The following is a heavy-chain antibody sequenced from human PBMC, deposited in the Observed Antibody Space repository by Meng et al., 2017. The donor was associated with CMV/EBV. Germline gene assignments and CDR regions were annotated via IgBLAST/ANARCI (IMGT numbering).Heavy chain of an antibody. D-gene: IGHD3-10*01. Sequence: SETLSLTCVVYGGSFSGSYWNWIRQSPGKGLEWIGEINNSGGTYYNPSLETRVAISIYTSKKQFSLKLNSVTAADSAVYYCATRSISYRAEYYLQWGQGTLVTVSS. J-gene: IGHJ1*01. V-gene: IGHV4-34*01. CDR3: ATRSISYRAEYYLQ. CDR2: INNSGGT. CDR1: GGSFSGSY.